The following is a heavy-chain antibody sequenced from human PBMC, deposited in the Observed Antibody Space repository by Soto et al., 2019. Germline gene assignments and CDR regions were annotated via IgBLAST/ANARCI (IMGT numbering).Heavy chain of an antibody. CDR3: ARENLLTHFDY. V-gene: IGHV4-30-4*01. J-gene: IGHJ4*02. CDR1: GGSISSGDYY. CDR2: IYYSGST. Sequence: SETLSLTCTVSGGSISSGDYYWSWIRQPPGKGLEWIGYIYYSGSTYYNPSLKSRVTISVDTSKNQFSLKLSSVTAADTAVYYCARENLLTHFDYWGQGTLVTVS.